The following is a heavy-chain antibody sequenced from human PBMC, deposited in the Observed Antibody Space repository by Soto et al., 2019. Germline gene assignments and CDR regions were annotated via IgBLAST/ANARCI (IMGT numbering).Heavy chain of an antibody. D-gene: IGHD1-7*01. CDR2: IRFDGSNE. CDR1: GGIFHGYG. V-gene: IGHV3-33*01. Sequence: QEQLVESGGGVVQPGTSLRLSCAVPGGIFHGYGMHWVRQAPGKGLEWVANIRFDGSNEEYADSVKSRFNISRDNSKNTWYLQMNTLGAEDTAVYYCAGDGIGGTVFRGYLDYWGRGTVVTVSS. CDR3: AGDGIGGTVFRGYLDY. J-gene: IGHJ4*02.